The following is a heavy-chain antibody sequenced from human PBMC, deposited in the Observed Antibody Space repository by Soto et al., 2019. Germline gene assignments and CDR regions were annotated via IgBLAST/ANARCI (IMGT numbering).Heavy chain of an antibody. J-gene: IGHJ4*02. Sequence: QVQLQQWGAGLLKPSETLSLTCAVYGGSFSGYYWSWIRQPPGKGLEWIGEINHSGSTNYNPSLKGRVTISVDTSKNQFSLKLSSVTAADTAVYYCARRGRGTAVEYWGQGTLVTVSS. CDR1: GGSFSGYY. CDR3: ARRGRGTAVEY. CDR2: INHSGST. D-gene: IGHD6-19*01. V-gene: IGHV4-34*01.